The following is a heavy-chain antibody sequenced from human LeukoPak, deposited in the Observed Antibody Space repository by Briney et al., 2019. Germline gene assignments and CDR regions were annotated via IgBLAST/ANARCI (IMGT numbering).Heavy chain of an antibody. CDR1: VGSISSGYYY. CDR2: IYHSGST. Sequence: PSQTLSLTCTVSVGSISSGYYYWSWIRQAPGRGLEWIGYIYHSGSTYYNPSLKSRVTISVDTSKNQFSLKLSSVTAADTAVYYCARVEGTAYDSSGYFLGSAFDIWGQGTMVTVSS. CDR3: ARVEGTAYDSSGYFLGSAFDI. D-gene: IGHD3-22*01. J-gene: IGHJ3*02. V-gene: IGHV4-30-4*01.